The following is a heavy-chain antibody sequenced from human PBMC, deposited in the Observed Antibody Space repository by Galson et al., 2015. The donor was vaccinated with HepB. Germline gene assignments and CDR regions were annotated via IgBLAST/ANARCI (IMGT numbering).Heavy chain of an antibody. CDR2: VTIGGYI. CDR3: AQNRGCGVTNCHNLRGS. D-gene: IGHD2-21*01. J-gene: IGHJ5*02. Sequence: SLRLSCAASGFSLSGHATAWVRHAPGKGLEWVSSVTIGGYIYYADSVKGRFIISRDISKNTLYLQLNSLRVEDTAVYYCAQNRGCGVTNCHNLRGSWGPGTLVTVSS. CDR1: GFSLSGHA. V-gene: IGHV3-23*01.